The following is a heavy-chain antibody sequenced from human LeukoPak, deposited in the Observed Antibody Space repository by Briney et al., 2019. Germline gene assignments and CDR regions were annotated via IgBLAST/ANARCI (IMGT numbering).Heavy chain of an antibody. J-gene: IGHJ4*02. D-gene: IGHD5-24*01. Sequence: PSETLSLTCTVSGGSISSYYWSWIRQPPGKGLEWIGYIYYSGSTNYNPSLKSRVTISVDTSKNQFSLKLSSVTAADTAVYYCARSRDGYNPPFDYWGQGTLVTVSS. V-gene: IGHV4-59*01. CDR1: GGSISSYY. CDR3: ARSRDGYNPPFDY. CDR2: IYYSGST.